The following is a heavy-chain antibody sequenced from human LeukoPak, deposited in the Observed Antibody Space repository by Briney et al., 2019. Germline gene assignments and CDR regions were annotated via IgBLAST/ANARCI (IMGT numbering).Heavy chain of an antibody. D-gene: IGHD6-19*01. CDR3: ARHKGIGVARYWFDP. Sequence: RTSETLSLTCTVYGGSFSGYYWSWIRQPPGKGLEWIGEINHSGNTNYKPSLKSRVTISVDTSKNQFSLKLSSVTAADTALYYCARHKGIGVARYWFDPWGQGTLVTVSS. CDR1: GGSFSGYY. V-gene: IGHV4-34*01. J-gene: IGHJ5*02. CDR2: INHSGNT.